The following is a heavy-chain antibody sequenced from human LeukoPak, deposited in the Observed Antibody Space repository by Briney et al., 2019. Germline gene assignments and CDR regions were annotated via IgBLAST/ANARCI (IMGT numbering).Heavy chain of an antibody. D-gene: IGHD2-8*01. J-gene: IGHJ4*02. CDR1: GGSISSLNW. CDR2: MHHSGPT. V-gene: IGHV4-4*02. CDR3: ARNGEKYFDY. Sequence: SGTLSLTCAVSGGSISSLNWWSWVRQPPGKGLEWIGEMHHSGPTNYNPSLRGRVTISVDKSKNQFSLKLTSATAADTAVYYCARNGEKYFDYWGQGTLVTVSS.